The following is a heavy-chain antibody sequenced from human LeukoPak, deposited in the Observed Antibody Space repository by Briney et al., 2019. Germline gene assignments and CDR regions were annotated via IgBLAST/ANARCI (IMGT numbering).Heavy chain of an antibody. CDR3: ARDPPLGAMDV. J-gene: IGHJ6*03. CDR2: INHSGST. CDR1: GDFFSGCY. V-gene: IGHV4-34*01. D-gene: IGHD1-26*01. Sequence: PSETLSLTCAVYGDFFSGCYWSWIRQPPGKGLDWIGEINHSGSTNYNPSLKSRVTISLDTSKNQFSLKLSSVTAADTAVYYCARDPPLGAMDVWGKGTTVTISS.